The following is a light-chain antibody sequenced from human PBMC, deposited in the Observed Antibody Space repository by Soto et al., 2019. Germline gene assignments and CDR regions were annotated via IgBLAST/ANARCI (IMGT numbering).Light chain of an antibody. V-gene: IGKV3-15*01. CDR2: HAS. J-gene: IGKJ5*01. CDR3: QQYNKWPSGT. Sequence: EVVMTQSPGTLSVSPGERATLSCRASQSVSSNLAWYQQRPGQVPRLLIYHASTRATGVSDRFSGSGSGTEFTLTISSLQSEDSAIYYRQQYNKWPSGTFGQGTRLEIK. CDR1: QSVSSN.